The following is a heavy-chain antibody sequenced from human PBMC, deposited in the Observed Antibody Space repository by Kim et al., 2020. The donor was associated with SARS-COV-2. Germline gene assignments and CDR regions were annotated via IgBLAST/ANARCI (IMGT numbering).Heavy chain of an antibody. V-gene: IGHV3-73*01. CDR1: EFTFSGSA. CDR3: TRLDETYFYGLDV. CDR2: IRSEANTYAT. Sequence: GGSLRLSCSASEFTFSGSAIHWVRQASGKGLEWVGRIRSEANTYATAYSASVKGRFTISRDDSKNTAYLQMNSLKTEDTAVYFCTRLDETYFYGLDVWGQGTTVSVSS. J-gene: IGHJ6*02.